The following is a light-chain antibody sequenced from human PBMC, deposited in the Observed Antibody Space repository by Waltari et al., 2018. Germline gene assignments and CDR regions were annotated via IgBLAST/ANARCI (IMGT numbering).Light chain of an antibody. CDR2: GAS. CDR3: QQYATSPLT. J-gene: IGKJ4*01. CDR1: QSVSSSY. V-gene: IGKV3-20*01. Sequence: EIVLTQSTGTLSLSAGVGATLSCRASQSVSSSYLAWYQQNPGQAPRLLIYGASNRATGVPDRLSGSGSGTEFTLTISRLEPEDFAVYYCQQYATSPLTFGGGTKVEIK.